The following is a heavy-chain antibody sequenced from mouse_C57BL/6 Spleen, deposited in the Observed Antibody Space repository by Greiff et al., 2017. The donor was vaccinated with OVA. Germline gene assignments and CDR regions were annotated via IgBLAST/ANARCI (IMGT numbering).Heavy chain of an antibody. Sequence: QVQLQQSGAELVMPGASVKLSCKASGYTFTSYWMHWVKQRPGQGLEWIGEIDPSDSYTNYNQKFKGKSTLTVDKSSSTAYMQLSSLTSEDSAVYYCAREDYWGQGTTLTVSS. V-gene: IGHV1-69*01. CDR1: GYTFTSYW. J-gene: IGHJ2*01. CDR3: AREDY. CDR2: IDPSDSYT.